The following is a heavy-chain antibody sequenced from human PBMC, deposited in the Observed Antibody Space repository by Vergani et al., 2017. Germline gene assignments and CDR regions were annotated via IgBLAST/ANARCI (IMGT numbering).Heavy chain of an antibody. CDR1: GFTFSDYS. Sequence: VQLVESGGGLVKPGGSLRLSCAASGFTFSDYSMSWIRQAPGKGLEWVSYISSSGSTIYYADSVKGRFTISRDNAKNSLYLQMNSLRAEDKAVYYCARATDCSRTSCYPGYWYFDLWGRGTLVTVSS. CDR2: ISSSGSTI. V-gene: IGHV3-11*01. J-gene: IGHJ2*01. D-gene: IGHD2-2*01. CDR3: ARATDCSRTSCYPGYWYFDL.